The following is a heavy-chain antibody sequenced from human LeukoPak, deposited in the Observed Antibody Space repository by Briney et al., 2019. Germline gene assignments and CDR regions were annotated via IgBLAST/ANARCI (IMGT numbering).Heavy chain of an antibody. D-gene: IGHD3-22*01. J-gene: IGHJ4*02. CDR1: GYSFTSYW. Sequence: ESLKISCKGSGYSFTSYWNGWVRQLPGKGLEGRGTIYPGGSDTRYSPSFQGQVTISADKSISTAYLQWSSLKASDTAMYYCATHEGSGYWAFDYWGQGTLVTVSS. V-gene: IGHV5-51*01. CDR3: ATHEGSGYWAFDY. CDR2: IYPGGSDT.